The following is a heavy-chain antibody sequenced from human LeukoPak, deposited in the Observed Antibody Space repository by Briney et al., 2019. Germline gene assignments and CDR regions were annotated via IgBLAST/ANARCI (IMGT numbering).Heavy chain of an antibody. CDR2: IKYDGNEE. J-gene: IGHJ4*02. D-gene: IGHD1-1*01. Sequence: GSLRLSCAATGFTFWSYGMHWVRQAPGKGLEWVANIKYDGNEEYYVDSVKGRFTISRDNAKNSLYLQLNSLRVEDTAVYYCKSGGAAPGSFDYWGQGTLVTVSP. CDR3: KSGGAAPGSFDY. CDR1: GFTFWSYG. V-gene: IGHV3-7*01.